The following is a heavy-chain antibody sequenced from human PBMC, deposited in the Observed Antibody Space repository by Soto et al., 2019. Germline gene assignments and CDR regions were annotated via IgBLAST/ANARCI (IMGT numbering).Heavy chain of an antibody. D-gene: IGHD1-7*01. CDR2: ISHNGNT. Sequence: SSETLSLTCTVSGGSISSYCWSWIRQPPWKGLEWMGRISHNGNTQYNPSLKSRLTISVDTYRNQFFLNLQSVTAADSAVYFCGRASGETWDYEAYWGQGTPVTVSS. J-gene: IGHJ4*02. CDR3: GRASGETWDYEAY. CDR1: GGSISSYC. V-gene: IGHV4-4*07.